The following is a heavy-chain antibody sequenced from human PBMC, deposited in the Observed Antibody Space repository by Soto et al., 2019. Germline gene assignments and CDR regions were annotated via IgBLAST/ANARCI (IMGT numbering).Heavy chain of an antibody. V-gene: IGHV6-1*01. Sequence: TLSLTCAISGDSVSSTSTAWSWIRQSPSRGLEWLGRTYYRSKWYSDYAVSVKSRITINPDTSKNQFSLQLNSVTPEDTAVYYCARGSYYSGWVWGQGTLVTVSS. CDR2: TYYRSKWYS. CDR3: ARGSYYSGWV. CDR1: GDSVSSTSTA. J-gene: IGHJ4*02. D-gene: IGHD6-19*01.